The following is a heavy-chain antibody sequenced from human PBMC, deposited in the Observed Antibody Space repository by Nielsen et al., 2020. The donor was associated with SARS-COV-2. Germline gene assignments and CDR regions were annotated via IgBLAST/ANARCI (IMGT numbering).Heavy chain of an antibody. Sequence: SETLSLTCTVSGGSVSSGSYYWSWIRQPPGKGLEWIGYIYYSGSTNYSPSLKSRVTISVDTSKNQFSLKLSSVTAADTAVYYCARSYYDFWSGYSIRTGGWFDPWGQGTLVTVSS. CDR2: IYYSGST. CDR3: ARSYYDFWSGYSIRTGGWFDP. J-gene: IGHJ5*02. D-gene: IGHD3-3*01. CDR1: GGSVSSGSYY. V-gene: IGHV4-61*01.